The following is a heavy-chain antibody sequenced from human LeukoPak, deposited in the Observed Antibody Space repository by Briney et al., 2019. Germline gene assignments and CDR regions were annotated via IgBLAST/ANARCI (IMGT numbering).Heavy chain of an antibody. V-gene: IGHV4-39*07. J-gene: IGHJ4*02. CDR3: ASVRADGRPYFDY. CDR2: IYYDGST. CDR1: GGSISSSTYY. Sequence: SETLSLTCTVSGGSISSSTYYWGWIRQPPGKGLEWIGRIYYDGSTYYNASLKSRVAISVETSKNQLSLKLSSMTAADTAIYYCASVRADGRPYFDYWGQGTLVTVSS. D-gene: IGHD6-25*01.